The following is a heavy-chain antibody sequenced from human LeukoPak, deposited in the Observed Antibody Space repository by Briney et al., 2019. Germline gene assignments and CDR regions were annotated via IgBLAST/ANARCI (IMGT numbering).Heavy chain of an antibody. V-gene: IGHV3-23*01. CDR1: GFTFSSYA. D-gene: IGHD2-2*01. CDR3: AKLTRGYCDSTACLNWFDP. Sequence: PGGSLRLSCAASGFTFSSYAMSWARHAPGEGLEWVSAVSDSGGTTYYADSVKGRFTISRDNSKNTLYLQMNSLRGEDTAVYYCAKLTRGYCDSTACLNWFDPWGRGTLVTVSS. J-gene: IGHJ5*02. CDR2: VSDSGGTT.